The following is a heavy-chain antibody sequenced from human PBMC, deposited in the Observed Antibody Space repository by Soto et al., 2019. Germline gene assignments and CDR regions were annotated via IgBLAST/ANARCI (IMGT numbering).Heavy chain of an antibody. CDR2: IYWDEDK. CDR3: APTPSSGSLLHYLDY. D-gene: IGHD6-19*01. J-gene: IGHJ4*02. V-gene: IGHV2-5*02. Sequence: QITLKESGPPLVKPTQTLTLTCTFSGFSLSTSGVGVGWIRQPPGKALEWLALIYWDEDKRYSASLKSRLTITKNTSRNPAVLITTTMDPVDTATYSCAPTPSSGSLLHYLDYWGQGTLVTVSS. CDR1: GFSLSTSGVG.